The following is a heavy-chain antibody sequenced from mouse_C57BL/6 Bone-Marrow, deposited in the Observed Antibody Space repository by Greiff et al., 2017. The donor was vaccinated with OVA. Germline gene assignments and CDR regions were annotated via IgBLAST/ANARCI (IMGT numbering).Heavy chain of an antibody. CDR2: IYPRSGNT. V-gene: IGHV1-81*01. Sequence: VQLQQSGAELARPGASVKLSCKASGYTFTSYGISWVKQRTGQGLAWIGAIYPRSGNTYYNEKFKGKATLTADKSSSTAYMELRSLTSEDSAVYFCAREDYYGSSFYFDYGGQGTTLTVSS. CDR3: AREDYYGSSFYFDY. CDR1: GYTFTSYG. J-gene: IGHJ2*01. D-gene: IGHD1-1*01.